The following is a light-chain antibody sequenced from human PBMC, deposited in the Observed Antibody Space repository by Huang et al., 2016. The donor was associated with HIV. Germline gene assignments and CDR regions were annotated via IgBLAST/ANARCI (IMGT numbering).Light chain of an antibody. Sequence: DIQMTQSPSSLSASVGDRVTIICRASQRVSNYVDWYQQKAGKAPKLLIYAASSLQSGVPSRFSGSGSGTDFTLTISSLQPEDFATYYCRQSYTIPWTFGQGTRVEIK. CDR3: RQSYTIPWT. J-gene: IGKJ1*01. CDR1: QRVSNY. V-gene: IGKV1-39*01. CDR2: AAS.